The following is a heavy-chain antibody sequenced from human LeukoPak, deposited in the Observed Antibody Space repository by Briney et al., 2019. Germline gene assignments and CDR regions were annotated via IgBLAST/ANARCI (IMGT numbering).Heavy chain of an antibody. D-gene: IGHD4/OR15-4a*01. CDR2: ISSSGSSI. Sequence: GGSLRLSCAASGFTFSSYEMNWVRQAPGKGLEWVSYISSSGSSIFYADSVKGRFTISRDNSKNTLYLQMNSLRAEDTAVYYCARRAGAYSHPYDYWGQGTLVTVSS. CDR1: GFTFSSYE. V-gene: IGHV3-48*03. CDR3: ARRAGAYSHPYDY. J-gene: IGHJ4*02.